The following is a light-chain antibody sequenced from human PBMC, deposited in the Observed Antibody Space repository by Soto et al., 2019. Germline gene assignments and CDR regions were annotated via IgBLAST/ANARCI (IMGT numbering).Light chain of an antibody. Sequence: AIQLTQSPSSLSASVGDRVTITCRASQAIRTALGSYQQRPGKVPKLLIYAASTLQSGVPSRFSGSGSGTDFTLTISSLQPEDFATYYCLLDFRYFWAFGQGTKVEIK. J-gene: IGKJ1*01. V-gene: IGKV1-6*01. CDR3: LLDFRYFWA. CDR2: AAS. CDR1: QAIRTA.